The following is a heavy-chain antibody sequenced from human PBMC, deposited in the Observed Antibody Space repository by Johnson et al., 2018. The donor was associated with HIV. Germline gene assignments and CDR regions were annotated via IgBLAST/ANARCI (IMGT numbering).Heavy chain of an antibody. CDR3: ARDESEVDAFDI. Sequence: VQLVESGGGVVQPGRSLRLSCAASGFTFSSSWMHWVCQAPEKGLEWVADIKCDGSEKYYVDSVKGRLTITRDNAKNSLYRQVNSLRAEDTAVYYCARDESEVDAFDIWGQGTMVTVSS. V-gene: IGHV3-52*01. CDR2: IKCDGSEK. CDR1: GFTFSSSW. J-gene: IGHJ3*02.